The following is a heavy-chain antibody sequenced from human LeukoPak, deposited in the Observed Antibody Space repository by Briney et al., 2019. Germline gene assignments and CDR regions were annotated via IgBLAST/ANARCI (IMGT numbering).Heavy chain of an antibody. CDR1: GGSISSSSYY. Sequence: SETLSLTCTVSGGSISSSSYYWGWIRQPPGKGLEWIGSIYYSGSTYYNPSLKSRVTISVDTSKNQFSLKLSSVTAADTAVYYCARDYYCTNGVCYFLDYWGQGTLVTVSS. D-gene: IGHD2-8*01. V-gene: IGHV4-39*07. CDR2: IYYSGST. CDR3: ARDYYCTNGVCYFLDY. J-gene: IGHJ4*02.